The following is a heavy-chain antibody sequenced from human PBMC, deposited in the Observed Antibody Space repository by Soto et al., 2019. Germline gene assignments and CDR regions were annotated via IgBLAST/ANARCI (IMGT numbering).Heavy chain of an antibody. Sequence: SETLSLTCTVSGGSISSYYWSWIRQPAGKGLEWIGRIYTSGSTNYNPSLKSRVTMSVDTSKDQFSLKLSSVTAADTAVDYCARVRTDIVVGGASPYYYGMDVWGQGTPVTVSS. CDR1: GGSISSYY. CDR3: ARVRTDIVVGGASPYYYGMDV. D-gene: IGHD2-15*01. CDR2: IYTSGST. J-gene: IGHJ6*02. V-gene: IGHV4-4*07.